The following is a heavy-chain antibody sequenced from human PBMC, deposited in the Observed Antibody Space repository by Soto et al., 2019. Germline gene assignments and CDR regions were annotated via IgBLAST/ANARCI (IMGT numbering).Heavy chain of an antibody. D-gene: IGHD6-19*01. J-gene: IGHJ4*02. Sequence: SQTLSLTCAISGDSVSSNSAAWNWIRQSPSRGLEWLGRTYYGSKWYNDYAVSVKSRITINPDTSKNQFSLQLNSVTPEDTAVYYCARDLRHSSGWSGYFDYWGQGTLVTVSS. CDR3: ARDLRHSSGWSGYFDY. V-gene: IGHV6-1*01. CDR1: GDSVSSNSAA. CDR2: TYYGSKWYN.